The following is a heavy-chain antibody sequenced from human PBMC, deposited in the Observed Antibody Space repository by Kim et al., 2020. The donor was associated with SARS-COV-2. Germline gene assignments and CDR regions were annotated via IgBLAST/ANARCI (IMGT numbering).Heavy chain of an antibody. D-gene: IGHD1-26*01. V-gene: IGHV3-74*01. Sequence: GGSLRLSCAASGFTFSSYWMHWVRQAPGKGLVWVSRINSDGSSTSYADSVKGRFTISRDNAKNTLYLQLNSLRAEDTAVYYCARAGLEVGATTQFGHWGQGTLVTVSS. J-gene: IGHJ4*02. CDR1: GFTFSSYW. CDR2: INSDGSST. CDR3: ARAGLEVGATTQFGH.